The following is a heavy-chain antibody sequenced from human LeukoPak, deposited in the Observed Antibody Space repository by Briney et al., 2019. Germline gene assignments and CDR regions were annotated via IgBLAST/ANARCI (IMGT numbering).Heavy chain of an antibody. Sequence: GGSLRLSCAVSGFTFNSYWMSWVRQGPGKGLEWVANIKQDGSEIYYVDSVKGRFTISRDNAKSSLYLQMNSLRAEDTAVYYCARDADAGYFDYWGQGTLVTVSS. J-gene: IGHJ4*02. V-gene: IGHV3-7*05. CDR2: IKQDGSEI. CDR3: ARDADAGYFDY. CDR1: GFTFNSYW.